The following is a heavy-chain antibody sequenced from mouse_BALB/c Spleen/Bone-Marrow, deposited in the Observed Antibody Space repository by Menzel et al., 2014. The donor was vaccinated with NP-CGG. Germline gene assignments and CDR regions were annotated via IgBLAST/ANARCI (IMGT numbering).Heavy chain of an antibody. D-gene: IGHD1-1*01. CDR2: INPDSSTI. CDR3: ARPHYYGSSYALDY. Sequence: EVQGVESGGGLVQPGGSLKLSCAASGFDFSRYWMSWVRQAPGKGLEWIGEINPDSSTINYTPSLKDKFIISRDNAKNPLSLQRSKWGSEAPALNYRARPHYYGSSYALDYWGQETSVPVSS. V-gene: IGHV4-1*02. J-gene: IGHJ4*01. CDR1: GFDFSRYW.